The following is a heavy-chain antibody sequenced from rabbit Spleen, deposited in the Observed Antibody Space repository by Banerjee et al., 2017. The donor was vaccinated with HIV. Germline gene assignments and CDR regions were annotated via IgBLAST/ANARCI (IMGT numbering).Heavy chain of an antibody. D-gene: IGHD3-1*01. CDR2: IDTGSSGFT. J-gene: IGHJ4*01. CDR1: GVSFSSNSY. CDR3: ATWGYIRGSGAIDL. V-gene: IGHV1S40*01. Sequence: QSLEESGGDLVKPGASLTLTCTASGVSFSSNSYMCWVRQAPGKGLEWIACIDTGSSGFTYFATWAQGRFTCSKTSSTTVTLQMTSLTAADTATYFCATWGYIRGSGAIDLWGPGTLVTVS.